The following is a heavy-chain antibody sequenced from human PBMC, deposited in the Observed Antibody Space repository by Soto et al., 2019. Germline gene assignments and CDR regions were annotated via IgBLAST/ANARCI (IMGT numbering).Heavy chain of an antibody. Sequence: PSETLSLTCAVSGGSISSSNWWSWVRQPPGKGLEWIGEIYHSGSTNYNPYLKSRVTISVDKSKNQFSLKLSSVTAADTAVYYCASVRGGYYYAMDVWGQGTTVTVSS. V-gene: IGHV4-4*02. CDR3: ASVRGGYYYAMDV. CDR1: GGSISSSNW. D-gene: IGHD3-10*02. J-gene: IGHJ6*02. CDR2: IYHSGST.